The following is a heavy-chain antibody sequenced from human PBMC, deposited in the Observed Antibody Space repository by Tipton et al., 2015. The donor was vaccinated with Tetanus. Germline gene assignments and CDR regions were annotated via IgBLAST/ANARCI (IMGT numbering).Heavy chain of an antibody. D-gene: IGHD1-26*01. Sequence: QLVQSGGGLVQPGGSLRLSCAASGFTFSTYGMTWVRQAPGKGLEWVANIKHDGSTKSYVDSVKGRFTISGDNGNNSLCLQMNNLRADDTAVYYCARVSDGGYSPWGQGTLVPVSS. V-gene: IGHV3-7*03. J-gene: IGHJ5*02. CDR2: IKHDGSTK. CDR1: GFTFSTYG. CDR3: ARVSDGGYSP.